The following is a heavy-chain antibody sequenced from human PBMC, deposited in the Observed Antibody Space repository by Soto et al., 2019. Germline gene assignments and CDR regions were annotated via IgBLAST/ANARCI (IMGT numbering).Heavy chain of an antibody. J-gene: IGHJ6*02. CDR2: IYYSGST. CDR1: GGSISSGDYY. Sequence: QVQLQESGPGLVKPSQTLSLTCTVSGGSISSGDYYWSWIRQPPGKGLEWIGYIYYSGSTYYNPSLKSRVTISVDTSKNQFSLKLSSVTAADTAVYYCARALRGYSYGLYYYGMDVWGQGTTVTVSS. V-gene: IGHV4-30-4*01. D-gene: IGHD5-18*01. CDR3: ARALRGYSYGLYYYGMDV.